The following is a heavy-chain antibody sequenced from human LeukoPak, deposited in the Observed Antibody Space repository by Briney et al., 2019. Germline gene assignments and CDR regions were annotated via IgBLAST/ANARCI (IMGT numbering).Heavy chain of an antibody. V-gene: IGHV4-4*07. D-gene: IGHD5-12*01. J-gene: IGHJ4*02. Sequence: SETLSLTCTVSGGSISSYYWSWLRQPAGKGLEWIGRIYTSGSTNYNPSLKSRVTMSVDTSKNQFSLKLSSVTAADTAVYYCASGGKSSYDNFDYWGQGTLVPVST. CDR3: ASGGKSSYDNFDY. CDR2: IYTSGST. CDR1: GGSISSYY.